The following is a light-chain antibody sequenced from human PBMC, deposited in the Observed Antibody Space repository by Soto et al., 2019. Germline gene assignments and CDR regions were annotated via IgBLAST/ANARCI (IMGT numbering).Light chain of an antibody. CDR3: QQYASSPLT. Sequence: EIVLTQSPGTLSLSPGERGTLSCRASQSVSKNYLAWYQQKPGQAPRLLIYGASSGATGIPDRFSGSGSGTDFTLTISRLEPEDFAVYSCQQYASSPLTFGGGTKVEIK. J-gene: IGKJ4*01. CDR2: GAS. V-gene: IGKV3-20*01. CDR1: QSVSKNY.